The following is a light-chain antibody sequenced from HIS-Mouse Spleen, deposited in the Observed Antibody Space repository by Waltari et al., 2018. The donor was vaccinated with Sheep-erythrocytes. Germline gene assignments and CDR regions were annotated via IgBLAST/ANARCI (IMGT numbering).Light chain of an antibody. CDR3: SSYTSSSTLVV. CDR2: DVS. J-gene: IGLJ2*01. Sequence: QSALTQPASVSGSPGQSITISCTGTSSDVGGYNYVSWYQQHPGKAPTLMIYDVSNRPSGVSTRFSGSKSGNTASLTISGLQAEDEADYYCSSYTSSSTLVVFGGGTKLTVL. V-gene: IGLV2-14*03. CDR1: SSDVGGYNY.